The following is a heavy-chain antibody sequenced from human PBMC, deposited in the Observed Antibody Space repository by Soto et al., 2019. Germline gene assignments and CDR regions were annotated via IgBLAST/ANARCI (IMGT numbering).Heavy chain of an antibody. D-gene: IGHD6-19*01. CDR2: IYHSGST. Sequence: SETLSLTCAVSGGSISSSNWWSWVRQPPGKGLEWIGEIYHSGSTNYNPSLKSRVTISVDKSKNQFSLNLSSVTAADTAVYYCARGPATGIAVAGSDAFDIWGQGTMVTVSS. J-gene: IGHJ3*02. CDR3: ARGPATGIAVAGSDAFDI. CDR1: GGSISSSNW. V-gene: IGHV4-4*02.